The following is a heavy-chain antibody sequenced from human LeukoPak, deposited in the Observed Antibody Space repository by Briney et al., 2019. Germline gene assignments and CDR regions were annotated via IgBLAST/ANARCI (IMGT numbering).Heavy chain of an antibody. D-gene: IGHD1-26*01. V-gene: IGHV1-69*05. Sequence: SVKVSCKASGGTFSSYAISWVRQAPGQGPEWMGRIIPIFGTANYAQKFQGRVTITTDESTSTAYMELSSLRSEDTAVYYCARDIVGATGLYYFDYWGQGTLVTVSS. CDR3: ARDIVGATGLYYFDY. J-gene: IGHJ4*02. CDR1: GGTFSSYA. CDR2: IIPIFGTA.